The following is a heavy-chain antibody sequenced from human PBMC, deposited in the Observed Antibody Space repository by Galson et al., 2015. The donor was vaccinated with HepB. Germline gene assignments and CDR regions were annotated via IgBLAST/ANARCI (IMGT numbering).Heavy chain of an antibody. CDR3: ARQKGSDYDILTGYFIPPVYFDY. V-gene: IGHV3-7*03. CDR1: GFTLSSYW. CDR2: IKQDGSEK. J-gene: IGHJ4*02. D-gene: IGHD3-9*01. Sequence: SLRLPCAASGFTLSSYWMSRVRQAPGMGLEWVANIKQDGSEKYYVDSEKGRFTISKDNAKNSLYLQMNSLRAEDTAVYYCARQKGSDYDILTGYFIPPVYFDYWGQGTPVTVSS.